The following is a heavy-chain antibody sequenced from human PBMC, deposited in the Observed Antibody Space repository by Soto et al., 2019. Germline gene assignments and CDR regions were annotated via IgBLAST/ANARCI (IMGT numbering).Heavy chain of an antibody. Sequence: PSETLSLTCTVSGGSISSGGYYWSWIRPHPGKGLEWIGYIYYSGSTYFNPSLKSRVTISVDTSKNQFSLKLSSVTAADTAVYYCARHSPVVVAATELSAFDIWGQGTMVTVSS. D-gene: IGHD2-15*01. CDR1: GGSISSGGYY. V-gene: IGHV4-31*03. CDR3: ARHSPVVVAATELSAFDI. J-gene: IGHJ3*02. CDR2: IYYSGST.